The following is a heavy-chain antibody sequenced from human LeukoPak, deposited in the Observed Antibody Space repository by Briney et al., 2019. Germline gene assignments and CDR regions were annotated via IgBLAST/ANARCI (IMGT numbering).Heavy chain of an antibody. CDR2: IYYSGTT. D-gene: IGHD3-22*01. CDR1: GGSISSGAYF. J-gene: IGHJ1*01. V-gene: IGHV4-31*03. CDR3: AREAYDSSGHRYFQH. Sequence: SQTLSLTCTVSGGSISSGAYFWSWIRQHPGKCLDWIGFIYYSGTTYYDPSLESRVIISVDTSKNQFSLKLSSVTAADTAVYYCAREAYDSSGHRYFQHWGQGTLVTVSS.